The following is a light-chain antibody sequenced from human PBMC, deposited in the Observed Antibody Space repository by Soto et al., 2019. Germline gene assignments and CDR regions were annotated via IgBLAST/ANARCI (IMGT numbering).Light chain of an antibody. J-gene: IGLJ1*01. V-gene: IGLV2-14*01. CDR3: SSYTSSSLYV. Sequence: QSVLTQPASVSGSPGQSITISCTGTSSDVGGYNYVSWYQQHPGKAPKVMIYDVSNRPSGVSNRFSGSKSGNTASLTISGLQAEGEADYYCSSYTSSSLYVFGTGTKVTVL. CDR1: SSDVGGYNY. CDR2: DVS.